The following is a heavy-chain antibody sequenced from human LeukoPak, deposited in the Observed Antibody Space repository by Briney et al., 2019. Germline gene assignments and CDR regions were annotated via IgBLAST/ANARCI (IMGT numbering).Heavy chain of an antibody. CDR3: ARRDPMSPPWFDP. CDR2: IYYTGST. CDR1: GGSISSSSYY. J-gene: IGHJ5*02. D-gene: IGHD3-10*02. V-gene: IGHV4-39*01. Sequence: SETLSLTCTVSGGSISSSSYYWGWIRQPPGKGLEWIGSIYYTGSTYYNPSLKSRVTIFVDTSKNQFSLKLRSVTAADTAVYYCARRDPMSPPWFDPWGQGTLVTVSS.